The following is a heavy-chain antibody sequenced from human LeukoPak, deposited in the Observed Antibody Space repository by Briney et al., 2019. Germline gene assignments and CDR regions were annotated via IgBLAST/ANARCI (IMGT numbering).Heavy chain of an antibody. D-gene: IGHD6-19*01. CDR1: GFTFSSYA. V-gene: IGHV3-23*01. CDR2: ISGSGGST. CDR3: AKGRRNLIAVAGTPQDY. Sequence: GGSLRLSCAASGFTFSSYAMSWVRQARGKGLEWVSAISGSGGSTYYADSVKGRFTISRDNSKTTLYLQMNSLRAEDTAVYYCAKGRRNLIAVAGTPQDYWGQGTLVTVSS. J-gene: IGHJ4*02.